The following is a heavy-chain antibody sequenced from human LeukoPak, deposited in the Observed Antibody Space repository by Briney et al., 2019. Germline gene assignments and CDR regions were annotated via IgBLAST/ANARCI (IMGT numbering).Heavy chain of an antibody. Sequence: GGSLRLSCAASGFTFDDYAMHWVRQAPGKDLEWVSLISGDGGSTYYADSVKGRFTISRDNSKNSLYLQMNSLRTEDTALYYCAKDGVFNYHYYYYYGMDVWGQGTTVTVSS. D-gene: IGHD1-7*01. CDR1: GFTFDDYA. CDR3: AKDGVFNYHYYYYYGMDV. J-gene: IGHJ6*02. CDR2: ISGDGGST. V-gene: IGHV3-43*02.